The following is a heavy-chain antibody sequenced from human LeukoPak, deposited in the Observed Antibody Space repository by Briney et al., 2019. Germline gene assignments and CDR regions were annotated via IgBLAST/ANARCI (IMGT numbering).Heavy chain of an antibody. V-gene: IGHV6-1*01. CDR1: GDSVSSNSVA. Sequence: SQTLSLTCAISGDSVSSNSVAWDWIRQSPSRGLEWLGRTYYRSKWFSDYAASVKSRITINADTSKNQFSLHLNSVTLEDTAVYYCARGYSSSWYSHYYYYMDVWGKGTTVTVSS. J-gene: IGHJ6*03. CDR2: TYYRSKWFS. CDR3: ARGYSSSWYSHYYYYMDV. D-gene: IGHD6-13*01.